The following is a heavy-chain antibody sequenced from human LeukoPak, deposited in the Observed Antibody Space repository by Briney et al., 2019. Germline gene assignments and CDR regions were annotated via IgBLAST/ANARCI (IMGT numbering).Heavy chain of an antibody. CDR2: TYYRSKWFI. CDR3: ARADCSRWRVPGFDN. D-gene: IGHD2-15*01. CDR1: GDSVSSNSAA. V-gene: IGHV6-1*01. J-gene: IGHJ4*02. Sequence: SQTFSLTCGISGDSVSSNSAAWNWIRQSPSRGLEWLGRTYYRSKWFINYAPFVKSRIIINPDTLKNQVSLQLNSVTPEDTAVYSCARADCSRWRVPGFDNWGQGTLVTVSS.